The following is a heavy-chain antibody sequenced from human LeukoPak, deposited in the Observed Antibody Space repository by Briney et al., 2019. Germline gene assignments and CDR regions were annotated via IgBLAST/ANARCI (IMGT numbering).Heavy chain of an antibody. D-gene: IGHD3-3*01. J-gene: IGHJ6*02. V-gene: IGHV3-66*01. CDR3: ARGSSITIFGVVSGNYGVDV. Sequence: GGSLRLSCAASGFTVSSNYMSWVRQAPGKGLEWVSVIYSGGSTYYADSVKGRFTISRDNSKNTLYLQMNSLRAEDTAVYYCARGSSITIFGVVSGNYGVDVWGQGTTVTVSS. CDR2: IYSGGST. CDR1: GFTVSSNY.